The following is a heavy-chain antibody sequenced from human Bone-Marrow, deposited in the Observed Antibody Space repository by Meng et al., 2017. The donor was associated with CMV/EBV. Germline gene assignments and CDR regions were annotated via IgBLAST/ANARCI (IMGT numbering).Heavy chain of an antibody. Sequence: SAKISCNASAASFSSYAISWVRQAPGQGLEWMGGIIPILGIANYAQKLQGRVTMTTDTSTSTAYMELRSLRSDDTAVYYCARDQCTEFCNYYYGMDVWGQGTTVTVYS. J-gene: IGHJ6*01. V-gene: IGHV1-69*10. CDR1: AASFSSYA. CDR2: IIPILGIA. CDR3: ARDQCTEFCNYYYGMDV. D-gene: IGHD2/OR15-2a*01.